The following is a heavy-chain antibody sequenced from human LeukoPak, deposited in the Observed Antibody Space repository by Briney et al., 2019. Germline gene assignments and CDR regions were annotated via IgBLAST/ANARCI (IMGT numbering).Heavy chain of an antibody. V-gene: IGHV1-18*01. Sequence: ASVKVSCKTSGYSENFYGITWVRQVAGQGLEWMGWISAQHGQTEYAPNSQDRVTMTTDTYTNTAYMELRSLRSDDTAVYYCARRATDANYYYYYMDVWGKGTTVTVSS. CDR1: GYSENFYG. J-gene: IGHJ6*03. CDR2: ISAQHGQT. CDR3: ARRATDANYYYYYMDV.